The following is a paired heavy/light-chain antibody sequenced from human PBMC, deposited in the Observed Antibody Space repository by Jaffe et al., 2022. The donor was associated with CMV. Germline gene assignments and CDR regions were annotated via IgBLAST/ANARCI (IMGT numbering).Heavy chain of an antibody. D-gene: IGHD3-22*01. J-gene: IGHJ4*02. V-gene: IGHV4-34*01. CDR2: SNEGGST. CDR1: GESFSVYY. CDR3: ARRPQGSGGYYYAD. Sequence: QVQLHQWGAGLLKPSETLSLTCAVYGESFSVYYWSWIRQAPGRGLEWIGESNEGGSTNYNPSLKSRVMISVDKAKKQFSLKLSSVTAADTAVYYCARRPQGSGGYYYADWGQGTLVTVSS.
Light chain of an antibody. Sequence: DIQMTQSPSTLSASVGNRVTITCRASQSISSWLAWYQQKPGKAPKLLIYKASSLESGVPSRFSGSGSGTEFTLTISSLQPDDFATYYCQQYSSYSPTFGQGTKLEI. CDR3: QQYSSYSPT. J-gene: IGKJ2*01. V-gene: IGKV1-5*03. CDR2: KAS. CDR1: QSISSW.